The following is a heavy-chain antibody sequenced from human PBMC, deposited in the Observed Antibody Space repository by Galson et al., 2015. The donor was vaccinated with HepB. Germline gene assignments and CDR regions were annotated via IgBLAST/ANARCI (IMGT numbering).Heavy chain of an antibody. Sequence: SLRLSCAGSGFIFSDYYMSWIRQAPGKGLDWVSYMSSRGSTIYYGDSVKGRFTISRDNAKNSLYLQMNSLRGEDTAVYYCARMYCSNGVCLYGMDVWDQGTTVTVSS. V-gene: IGHV3-11*01. CDR2: MSSRGSTI. D-gene: IGHD2-8*01. J-gene: IGHJ6*02. CDR1: GFIFSDYY. CDR3: ARMYCSNGVCLYGMDV.